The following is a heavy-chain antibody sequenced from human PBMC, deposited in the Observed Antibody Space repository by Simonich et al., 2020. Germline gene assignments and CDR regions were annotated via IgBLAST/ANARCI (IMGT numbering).Heavy chain of an antibody. Sequence: QVQLVESGGGVVQPGRSLRLSCAASGFTFSSYGMHWVRQAPGKGGGWVAVRWYEGINKNYAESVKGRFTISRDNSKNTLYLQMNSLRAEDTAVYYCARAYSSSWYNWFDPWGQGTLVTVSS. V-gene: IGHV3-33*01. J-gene: IGHJ5*02. CDR3: ARAYSSSWYNWFDP. CDR2: RWYEGINK. D-gene: IGHD6-13*01. CDR1: GFTFSSYG.